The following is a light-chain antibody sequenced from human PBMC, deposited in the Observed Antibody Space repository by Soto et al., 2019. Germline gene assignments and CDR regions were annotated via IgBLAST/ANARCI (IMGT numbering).Light chain of an antibody. CDR2: DAS. V-gene: IGKV3D-20*01. CDR3: QQYGSSPIT. CDR1: ESVSSNQ. J-gene: IGKJ5*01. Sequence: EIVLTQSPGTLSLSPAERAALSCGASESVSSNQLAWYQQKPGLAPRLLIYDASSRASGIPERFSGSGSGTGFSLTISSLEPEDSAVYYCQQYGSSPITFGQGTRLEIK.